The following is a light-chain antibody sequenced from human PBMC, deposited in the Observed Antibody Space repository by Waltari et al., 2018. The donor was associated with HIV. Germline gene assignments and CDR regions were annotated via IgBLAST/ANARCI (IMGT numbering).Light chain of an antibody. V-gene: IGKV2-28*01. J-gene: IGKJ2*03. CDR3: MQALEAPYS. Sequence: DLVMTQSPLSLPVTPGEPASISCRSSQSLLHTNGYKYLDWYRQKPGQSPQLLIYLGSHRASGVPDRFSGSGSGTDFTLKISRVEAEDVGVYYCMQALEAPYSFGQGTKLEIK. CDR2: LGS. CDR1: QSLLHTNGYKY.